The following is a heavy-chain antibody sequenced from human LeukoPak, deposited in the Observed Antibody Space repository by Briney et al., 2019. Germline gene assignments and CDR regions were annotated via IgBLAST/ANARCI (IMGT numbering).Heavy chain of an antibody. D-gene: IGHD2/OR15-2a*01. Sequence: ASVKVSCTVSGYSLTEISMHWVRQAAGKGLEWMGGFDPEDGKTIYAQKFQGRVTMTADTSTDTAYMELSSLRAEDTALYYCAKYFVGQMAPFDYWGQGTLVTVSS. CDR3: AKYFVGQMAPFDY. J-gene: IGHJ4*02. CDR2: FDPEDGKT. V-gene: IGHV1-24*01. CDR1: GYSLTEIS.